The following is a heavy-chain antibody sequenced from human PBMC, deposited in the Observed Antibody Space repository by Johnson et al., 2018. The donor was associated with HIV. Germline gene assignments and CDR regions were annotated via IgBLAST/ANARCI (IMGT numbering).Heavy chain of an antibody. CDR3: ASELRIAARGLAFDS. V-gene: IGHV3-7*05. CDR2: IKQDGSEK. D-gene: IGHD6-6*01. CDR1: GFTFSDYG. J-gene: IGHJ3*02. Sequence: EVQLVESGGGLVQPGGSLRLSCAVSGFTFSDYGMSWVRQAPGKGLEWVAKIKQDGSEKYYVDSVKGRFTISRDNAKKTLYLQMNSLRAEDTAVYYCASELRIAARGLAFDSWGRGTMVTVSS.